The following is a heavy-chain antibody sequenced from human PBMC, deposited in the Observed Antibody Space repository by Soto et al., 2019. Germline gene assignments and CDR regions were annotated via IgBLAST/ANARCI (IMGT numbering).Heavy chain of an antibody. CDR3: ARWYYYDSSGYSEYFQH. D-gene: IGHD3-22*01. J-gene: IGHJ1*01. V-gene: IGHV1-69*01. CDR2: IIPIFGTA. CDR1: GGTFSSYA. Sequence: QVQLVQSGAEVKKPGSSVKVSCKASGGTFSSYAISWVRQAPGQGLEWMGGIIPIFGTANYAQKFQGRVTITADESTSTAYMELSSLRSEDTAVYYCARWYYYDSSGYSEYFQHWGQGTLVTVSS.